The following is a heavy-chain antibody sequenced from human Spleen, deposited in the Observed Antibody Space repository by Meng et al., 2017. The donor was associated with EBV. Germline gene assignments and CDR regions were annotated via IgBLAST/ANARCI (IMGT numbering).Heavy chain of an antibody. Sequence: RRVGVGGGVGRPGGSLGLSCVAAGFTLSIYWVHWVRQAPGKGLVWVWRINSDGSTINYADSVEGRFTIARDNAKNTLYLQMNSLRVEDSAVYYCVRDMFGARDYWGQGTLVTVSS. CDR3: VRDMFGARDY. CDR1: GFTLSIYW. J-gene: IGHJ4*02. CDR2: INSDGSTI. V-gene: IGHV3-74*01. D-gene: IGHD3-10*02.